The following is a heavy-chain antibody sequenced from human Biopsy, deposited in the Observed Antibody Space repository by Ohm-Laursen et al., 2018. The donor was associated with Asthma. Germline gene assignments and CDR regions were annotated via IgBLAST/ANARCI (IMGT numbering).Heavy chain of an antibody. J-gene: IGHJ4*02. Sequence: LSLTCAASGFTFRSYAIHWVRQAPGKGLEWVAVGGSYYDGGLKYYADSVNGRFTVSRDDSKNTLYLQMNSLRPDDTAVYYCARDVMEWYLPAFDFWGQGTLVTVSS. CDR1: GFTFRSYA. CDR3: ARDVMEWYLPAFDF. D-gene: IGHD3-3*01. CDR2: GGSYYDGGLK. V-gene: IGHV3-30-3*01.